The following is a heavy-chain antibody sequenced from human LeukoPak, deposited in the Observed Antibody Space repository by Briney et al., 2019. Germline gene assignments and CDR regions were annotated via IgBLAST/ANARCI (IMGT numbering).Heavy chain of an antibody. CDR2: IYSSGNT. J-gene: IGHJ2*01. CDR1: GGSISSHY. V-gene: IGHV4-4*07. Sequence: SETLSLTCTVSGGSISSHYWTWIRQPAGKGLEWIGRIYSSGNTNYNPSLQSRVTISVDTSKNQFSLKLSSVTAADTAVYYCARDGSSGYEGSYWYFDLWGRGTLVTVPS. D-gene: IGHD3-22*01. CDR3: ARDGSSGYEGSYWYFDL.